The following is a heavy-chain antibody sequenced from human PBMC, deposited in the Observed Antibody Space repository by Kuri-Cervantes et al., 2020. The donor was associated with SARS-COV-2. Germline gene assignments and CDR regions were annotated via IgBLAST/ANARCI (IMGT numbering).Heavy chain of an antibody. CDR3: ARDGVVVPAAMTSYYYYYMDV. V-gene: IGHV1-2*02. J-gene: IGHJ6*03. CDR2: INPNSGGT. D-gene: IGHD2-2*01. CDR1: GYTFTSYG. Sequence: ASVKVSCKASGYTFTSYGISWVRQAPGQGLEWMGWINPNSGGTNYAQKFQGRVTMTRDTSISTAYMELSSLRSEDTAVYYCARDGVVVPAAMTSYYYYYMDVWGKGTTVTVSS.